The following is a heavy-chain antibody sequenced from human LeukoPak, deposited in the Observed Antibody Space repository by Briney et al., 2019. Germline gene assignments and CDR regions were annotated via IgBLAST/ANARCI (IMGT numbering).Heavy chain of an antibody. CDR1: GYTFTGYY. J-gene: IGHJ4*02. D-gene: IGHD5-18*01. CDR3: ARAHGKNTAMVPLYYFDY. CDR2: INPNSGGT. Sequence: ASVKVSCKASGYTFTGYYMHWVRQAPGQGLEWMGWINPNSGGTNYAQKFQGRVTMTRDTSISTAYMELSSLRSEDTAVYYCARAHGKNTAMVPLYYFDYWGQGTLVTVSS. V-gene: IGHV1-2*02.